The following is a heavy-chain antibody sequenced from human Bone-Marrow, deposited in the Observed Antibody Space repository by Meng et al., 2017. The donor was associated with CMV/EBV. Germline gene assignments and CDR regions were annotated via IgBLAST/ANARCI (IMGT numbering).Heavy chain of an antibody. CDR2: MNPNSGNT. CDR3: ARVARRFTIFYPD. Sequence: ASVKVSCKASGYTFTSYVINWVRQATGQGLEWMGWMNPNSGNTGYAQKFQGRVTMTRNTSISTAYMELSSLRSEDTAVYYCARVARRFTIFYPDWGQGPLVTGSS. V-gene: IGHV1-8*01. CDR1: GYTFTSYV. J-gene: IGHJ4*02. D-gene: IGHD3-9*01.